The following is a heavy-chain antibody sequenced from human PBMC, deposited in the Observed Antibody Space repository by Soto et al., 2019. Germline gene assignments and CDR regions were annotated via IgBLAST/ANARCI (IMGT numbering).Heavy chain of an antibody. J-gene: IGHJ1*01. Sequence: SGPTLVNPTQTLTLTCTFSGFSLSNSGMGVGWIRLPPGKALEWLALIYWDDDKRYSPSLKNRLTITKDTSRNQVVLTLTNIDPVDTATYYCAHRTGVIKEFQLWGQ. CDR2: IYWDDDK. D-gene: IGHD7-27*01. CDR1: GFSLSNSGMG. V-gene: IGHV2-5*02. CDR3: AHRTGVIKEFQL.